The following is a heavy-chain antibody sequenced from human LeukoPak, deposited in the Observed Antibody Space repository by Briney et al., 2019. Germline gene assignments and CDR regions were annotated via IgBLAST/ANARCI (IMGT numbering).Heavy chain of an antibody. CDR1: GFTFSSYS. CDR3: ARDLGLGIWDY. V-gene: IGHV3-21*04. J-gene: IGHJ4*02. Sequence: GGSLRLSCAASGFTFSSYSMNWVRQAPGKGLEWVSSISSSSSYIYYADSVKGRFTISRDNAKNSLYLQMNSLRSEDTAVYYCARDLGLGIWDYWGQGTLVTVSS. CDR2: ISSSSSYI. D-gene: IGHD3-16*01.